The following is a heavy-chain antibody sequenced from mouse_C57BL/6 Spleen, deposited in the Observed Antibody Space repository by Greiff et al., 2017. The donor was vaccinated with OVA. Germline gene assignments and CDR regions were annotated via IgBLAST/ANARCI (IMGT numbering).Heavy chain of an antibody. CDR3: TEDSNLRGGCFDV. CDR1: GYTFTDYE. Sequence: VQLQQSGAELVRPGASVTLSCKASGYTFTDYEMHWVKQTPVHGLDWIGAIDPETGGTAYNQKFKGKARLTADKSSSTAYMELSSLTSEDSAVDYCTEDSNLRGGCFDVWGTGTTVTVSS. CDR2: IDPETGGT. J-gene: IGHJ1*03. V-gene: IGHV1-15*01. D-gene: IGHD2-5*01.